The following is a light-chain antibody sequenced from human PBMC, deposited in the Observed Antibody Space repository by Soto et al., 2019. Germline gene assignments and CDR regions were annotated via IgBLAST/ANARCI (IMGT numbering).Light chain of an antibody. CDR1: QSIGTW. CDR3: QQLFDSPIT. V-gene: IGKV1-5*01. Sequence: IQMTQSPSTLSSSLGDGVTSTWRASQSIGTWLAWYQQKPGKAPKLLIFDASTLESGVPSRFSATVSGTEFSLTITSLQPEDFATYYCQQLFDSPITFGQGTRLAIK. J-gene: IGKJ5*01. CDR2: DAS.